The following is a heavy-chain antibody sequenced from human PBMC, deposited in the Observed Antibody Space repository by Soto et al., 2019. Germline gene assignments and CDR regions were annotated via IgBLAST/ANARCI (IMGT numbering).Heavy chain of an antibody. CDR3: AKDGGSGSYYYFDY. J-gene: IGHJ4*02. Sequence: ETLSLTCTVSGGSVSSGSYYWSWIRQPPGKGLEWVSSISSSSSYIYYADSVKGRFTISRDNAKNSLYLQMNSLRAEDTAVYYCAKDGGSGSYYYFDYWGQGTLVTVSS. CDR2: ISSSSSYI. D-gene: IGHD1-26*01. CDR1: GGSVSSGSYY. V-gene: IGHV3-21*01.